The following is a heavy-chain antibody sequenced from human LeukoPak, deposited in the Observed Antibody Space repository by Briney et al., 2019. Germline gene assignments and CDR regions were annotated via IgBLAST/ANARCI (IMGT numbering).Heavy chain of an antibody. D-gene: IGHD2-8*01. CDR2: INPNSGGT. J-gene: IGHJ4*02. CDR1: GNNFTGYY. Sequence: ASVKVSCKASGNNFTGYYMHWVRQAPGQGLEWMGWINPNSGGTKYAQKFQGRVTMTRDTSISTAYMELSRLRSDDTAVYYCAIHSRVDVLMMSPENDYWGQGTLVTVSS. V-gene: IGHV1-2*02. CDR3: AIHSRVDVLMMSPENDY.